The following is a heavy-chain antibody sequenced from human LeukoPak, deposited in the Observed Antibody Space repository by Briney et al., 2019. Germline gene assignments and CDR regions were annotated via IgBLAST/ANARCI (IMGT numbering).Heavy chain of an antibody. Sequence: GGSLRLSCSASGFTFSSYAMHWVRQAPGKGLEYVSAISSNGGSTYYADSVKGRFTISRDNSKNTLYLQMSSLRAEDTAVYYCVKDALRYFDGLLPHDAFDIWGQGTMVTVSS. V-gene: IGHV3-64D*06. CDR2: ISSNGGST. CDR1: GFTFSSYA. CDR3: VKDALRYFDGLLPHDAFDI. D-gene: IGHD3-9*01. J-gene: IGHJ3*02.